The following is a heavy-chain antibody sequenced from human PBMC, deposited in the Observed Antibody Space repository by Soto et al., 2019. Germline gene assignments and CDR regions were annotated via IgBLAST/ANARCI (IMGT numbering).Heavy chain of an antibody. D-gene: IGHD4-17*01. CDR3: ARDSLKSYGDYVQIGY. Sequence: GGSLRLSCSASGFTFSSYSMNWVRQAPGKGLEWVSSISSSSSYIYYADSVKGRFTISRDNAKNSLYLQMNSLRAEDTAVYYCARDSLKSYGDYVQIGYWGQGTLVTVSS. J-gene: IGHJ4*02. V-gene: IGHV3-21*01. CDR1: GFTFSSYS. CDR2: ISSSSSYI.